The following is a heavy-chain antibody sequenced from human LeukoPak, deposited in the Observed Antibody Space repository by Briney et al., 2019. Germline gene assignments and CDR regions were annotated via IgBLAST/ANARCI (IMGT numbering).Heavy chain of an antibody. J-gene: IGHJ4*02. CDR2: ISASGSAI. Sequence: GGSLRLSCTASGFPLSSYSMNWIRQAPGKGLEWISYISASGSAIYYVDSVNGRVTVSRENARNSLFLQMDSPRAEDTAVYYCVRVKGSYFDYWGPGTLVTVSS. CDR1: GFPLSSYS. CDR3: VRVKGSYFDY. D-gene: IGHD2-15*01. V-gene: IGHV3-48*01.